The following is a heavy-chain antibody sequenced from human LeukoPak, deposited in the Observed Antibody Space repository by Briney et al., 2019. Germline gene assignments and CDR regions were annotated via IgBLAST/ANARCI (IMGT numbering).Heavy chain of an antibody. V-gene: IGHV3-48*02. D-gene: IGHD2-2*01. Sequence: GGSLRLTCAASGFTFSSYSISWVRQAPGKGLERVSYISSGSDTIYYADSVKGRFTISRDNAKNSLYLQMNSLRDEDTAVYYCAGKYEQTWGPGTLVTVSS. CDR2: ISSGSDTI. CDR3: AGKYEQT. CDR1: GFTFSSYS. J-gene: IGHJ4*02.